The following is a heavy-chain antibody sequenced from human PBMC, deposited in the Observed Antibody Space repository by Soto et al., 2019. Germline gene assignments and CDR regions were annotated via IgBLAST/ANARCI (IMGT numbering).Heavy chain of an antibody. CDR3: ARTMPSTGTFAY. CDR1: GFSLVTGGER. Sequence: SGPTLVNPTQTLTLTCTLSGFSLVTGGERVSWIRQPPGQALEWLARIDGNDGKYYTPSLKTRLTISKDNSKNQVVLTMTNMDPVDTATYYCARTMPSTGTFAYWGQGALVTVSS. CDR2: IDGNDGK. V-gene: IGHV2-70*04. D-gene: IGHD2-2*01. J-gene: IGHJ4*02.